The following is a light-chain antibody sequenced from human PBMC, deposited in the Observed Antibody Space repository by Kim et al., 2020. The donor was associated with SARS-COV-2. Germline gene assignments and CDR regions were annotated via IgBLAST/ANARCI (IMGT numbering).Light chain of an antibody. CDR3: QSYDSRFWV. Sequence: LTQPHSVSESPGRTVTISCTRSSGGIASNHVQWYQQRPGSAPTTVIYEDSLRASGVPDRFSGSIDSSSNSASLTISGLKTEDEADYYCQSYDSRFWVFGVGTQLTVL. V-gene: IGLV6-57*03. J-gene: IGLJ3*02. CDR1: SGGIASNH. CDR2: EDS.